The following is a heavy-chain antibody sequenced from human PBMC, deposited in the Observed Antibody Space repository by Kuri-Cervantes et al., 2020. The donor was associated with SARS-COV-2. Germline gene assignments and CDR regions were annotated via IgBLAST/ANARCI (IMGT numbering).Heavy chain of an antibody. D-gene: IGHD1-7*01. CDR2: ISAYNGNT. CDR3: ARVRKITGTTPDY. CDR1: GYTLTSYG. J-gene: IGHJ4*02. Sequence: ASVKVSCKASGYTLTSYGITWVRQAPGQGLEWMGWISAYNGNTNYAQKLQGRVTTTTDTSTSTAYMELRSLRSDDTAVYYCARVRKITGTTPDYWGQGTLVTVSS. V-gene: IGHV1-18*04.